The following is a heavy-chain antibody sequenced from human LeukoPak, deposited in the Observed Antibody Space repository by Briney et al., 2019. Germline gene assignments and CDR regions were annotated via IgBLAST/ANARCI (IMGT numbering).Heavy chain of an antibody. J-gene: IGHJ4*02. Sequence: KTGGSLRLSCAASGFTFSSYSMNWVRQAPGKGLEWVSSISSSSSYIYYADSVKGRFTISRDNAKNSLYLQMNSLRAEDTAVYYCARDGVATIELAYWGQGTLVTVSS. CDR2: ISSSSSYI. CDR3: ARDGVATIELAY. D-gene: IGHD5-12*01. CDR1: GFTFSSYS. V-gene: IGHV3-21*01.